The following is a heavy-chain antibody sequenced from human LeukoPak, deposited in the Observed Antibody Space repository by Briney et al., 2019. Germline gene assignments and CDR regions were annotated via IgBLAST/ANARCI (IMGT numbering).Heavy chain of an antibody. Sequence: GGSLRLSCAASGFTFSNYAMTWVRQAPGKGLEWVSSIVATGASTFYADSVKGRFTISRDNSMDTLYLQLNSLRAEDTAVYFCANGKAYNNLDWCDPWGQGTLVTVSS. CDR1: GFTFSNYA. CDR2: IVATGAST. V-gene: IGHV3-23*01. CDR3: ANGKAYNNLDWCDP. J-gene: IGHJ5*02. D-gene: IGHD4-11*01.